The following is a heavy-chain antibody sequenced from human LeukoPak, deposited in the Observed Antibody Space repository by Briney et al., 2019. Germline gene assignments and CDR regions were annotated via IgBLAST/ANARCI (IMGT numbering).Heavy chain of an antibody. CDR2: IYTSGST. D-gene: IGHD6-6*01. J-gene: IGHJ4*02. CDR3: ARGGSRSYTSSTRDY. Sequence: SETLSLTCTVSGGSISSYYWSWIRQPAGKGLEWVGRIYTSGSTNYNPSLKSRVNISVDTHTNHFPLKLRTVIAADTAMHDCARGGSRSYTSSTRDYSGQRTPVTVSS. V-gene: IGHV4-4*07. CDR1: GGSISSYY.